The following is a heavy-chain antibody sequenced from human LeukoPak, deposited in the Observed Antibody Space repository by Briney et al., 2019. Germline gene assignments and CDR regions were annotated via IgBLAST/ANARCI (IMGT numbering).Heavy chain of an antibody. V-gene: IGHV3-66*01. CDR1: GFTVSSNY. Sequence: PGGSLRLSRAASGFTVSSNYMSWVRQAPGKGLEWVSVIYSGGSTYYADSVKGRFTISRDNSKNTLYLQMNSLRAEDTAVYYCARDSYCGGDCYSGWGQGTLVTVSS. D-gene: IGHD2-21*02. CDR3: ARDSYCGGDCYSG. CDR2: IYSGGST. J-gene: IGHJ4*02.